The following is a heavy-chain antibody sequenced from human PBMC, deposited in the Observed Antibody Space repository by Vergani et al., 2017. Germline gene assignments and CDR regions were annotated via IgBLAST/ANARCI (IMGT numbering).Heavy chain of an antibody. V-gene: IGHV3-11*06. CDR1: GFTFSDYY. J-gene: IGHJ4*02. CDR2: ISSSSSYT. CDR3: ARRYSGYANFDY. Sequence: QVQLVESGGGLVKPGGSLRLSCAASGFTFSDYYMSWIRQAPGKGLEWVSYISSSSSYTNYADSVKDRFTISRDNAKNSLYLQMNSLRAEDTAVYYCARRYSGYANFDYWGQGTLVTVSS. D-gene: IGHD5-12*01.